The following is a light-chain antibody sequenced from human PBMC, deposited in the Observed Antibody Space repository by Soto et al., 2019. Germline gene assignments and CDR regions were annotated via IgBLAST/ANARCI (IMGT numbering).Light chain of an antibody. CDR2: GAS. V-gene: IGKV3-15*01. J-gene: IGKJ1*01. CDR3: QQYNNWPPWA. CDR1: QSVSSN. Sequence: EIVMTQSPATLSVSRGERPTLSCRASQSVSSNLAWYQQKPGQAPRLLIYGASTRATGIPARFSGSGSGTEFTLTISSVQSEDFAVYYCQQYNNWPPWAFGQGTKVDIK.